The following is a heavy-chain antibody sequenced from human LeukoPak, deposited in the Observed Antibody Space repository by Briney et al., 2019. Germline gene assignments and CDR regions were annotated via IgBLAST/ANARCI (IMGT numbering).Heavy chain of an antibody. V-gene: IGHV3-66*01. D-gene: IGHD6-13*01. Sequence: GGSLRLSCAASGFTVSSNYMSWVRQAPGKGVEWVSVIYSGGSTYYADSVKGRFTISRDNSKNTLYLQMNSLRAEDTAVYYCARAPGGEYAAAWKLGYFDYWGQGTLVTVSS. CDR3: ARAPGGEYAAAWKLGYFDY. CDR2: IYSGGST. J-gene: IGHJ4*02. CDR1: GFTVSSNY.